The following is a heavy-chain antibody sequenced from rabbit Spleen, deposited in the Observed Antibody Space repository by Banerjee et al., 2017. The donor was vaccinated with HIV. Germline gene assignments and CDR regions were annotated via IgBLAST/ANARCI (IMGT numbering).Heavy chain of an antibody. CDR3: ARAIVPWLGLTRLDL. V-gene: IGHV1S40*01. J-gene: IGHJ3*01. CDR2: IDPVFGIT. Sequence: QSLEESGGDLVKPGASLTLTCSASGVSFISSYYMNWVRQAPGKGLEWIGYIDPVFGITYYANWVNGRFTISSDNAQSTVDLKMTSLTAADTATYFCARAIVPWLGLTRLDLWGPGTLVTVS. CDR1: GVSFISSYY. D-gene: IGHD4-1*01.